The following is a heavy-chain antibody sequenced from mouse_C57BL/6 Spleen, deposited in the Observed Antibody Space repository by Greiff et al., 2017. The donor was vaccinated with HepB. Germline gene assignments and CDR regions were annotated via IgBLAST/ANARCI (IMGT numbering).Heavy chain of an antibody. D-gene: IGHD3-1*01. Sequence: ESGPGLVKPSQSLSLTCSVTGYSITSGYYWNWIRQFPGNKLEWMGYISYDGSNNYNPSLKNRISITRDTSKNQFFLKLNSVTTEDTATYYCARGHRVSYYAMDYWGQGTSVTVSS. CDR1: GYSITSGYY. V-gene: IGHV3-6*01. CDR3: ARGHRVSYYAMDY. J-gene: IGHJ4*01. CDR2: ISYDGSN.